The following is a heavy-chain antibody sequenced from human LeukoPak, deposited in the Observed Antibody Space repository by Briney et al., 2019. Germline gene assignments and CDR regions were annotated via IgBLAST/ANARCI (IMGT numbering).Heavy chain of an antibody. Sequence: GGSLRLSCAASGFTFSSYAMSWVRHAPGRGLEWVSAISGSGGSTYYADSAKGRFTISRDNSKNTLYLQMNSLRAEDTAVYYCAKEPIELKMVRGVIIRDAFDIWGQGTMVTVSS. CDR1: GFTFSSYA. CDR2: ISGSGGST. CDR3: AKEPIELKMVRGVIIRDAFDI. D-gene: IGHD3-10*01. J-gene: IGHJ3*02. V-gene: IGHV3-23*01.